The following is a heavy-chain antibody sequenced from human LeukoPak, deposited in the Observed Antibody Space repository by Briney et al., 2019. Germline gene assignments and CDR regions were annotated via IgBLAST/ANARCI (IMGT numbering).Heavy chain of an antibody. CDR3: AREAPDYDVPDY. Sequence: GGSLRLSCAASGFTFSSHNMNWFRQAPRKGLEWVSFISSNERQQYYEDSVKGRFTISRDNAKTSLYLHLDSLTADGTAVYYCAREAPDYDVPDYWGHGTLVTV. CDR2: ISSNERQQ. J-gene: IGHJ4*01. D-gene: IGHD3-22*01. V-gene: IGHV3-21*01. CDR1: GFTFSSHN.